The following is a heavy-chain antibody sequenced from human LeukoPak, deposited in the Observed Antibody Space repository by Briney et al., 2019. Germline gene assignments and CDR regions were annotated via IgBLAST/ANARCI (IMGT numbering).Heavy chain of an antibody. CDR2: ISGDGGST. CDR1: GFTFDDYA. V-gene: IGHV3-43*02. D-gene: IGHD2-2*01. Sequence: GGPLRLSCAASGFTFDDYAMHWVRQAPGKGLEWVSLISGDGGSTYYADSVKGRFTISRDNSKNSLYLQMNSLRTEDTALYYCAKDTPLPCSSTSCQHYYYYGMDVWGQGTTVTVSS. CDR3: AKDTPLPCSSTSCQHYYYYGMDV. J-gene: IGHJ6*02.